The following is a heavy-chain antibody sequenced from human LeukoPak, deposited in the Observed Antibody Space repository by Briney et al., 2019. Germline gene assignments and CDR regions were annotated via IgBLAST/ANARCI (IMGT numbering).Heavy chain of an antibody. D-gene: IGHD5-18*01. V-gene: IGHV1-2*02. CDR2: INPNSGGT. Sequence: AASVKVSCKASGYTFTGYYMHWVRQAPGQGLEWMGWINPNSGGTNYAQKFQGRVTMTRDTSISTAYMELSRLRSDDTAVYYCARASGYSYGFILNWFDPWGQGTLVTVSS. CDR1: GYTFTGYY. J-gene: IGHJ5*02. CDR3: ARASGYSYGFILNWFDP.